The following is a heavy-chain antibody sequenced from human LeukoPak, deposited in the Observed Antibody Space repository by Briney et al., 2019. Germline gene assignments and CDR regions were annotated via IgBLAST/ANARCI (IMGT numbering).Heavy chain of an antibody. CDR1: GFTFSSYS. CDR2: ISSNSSTI. CDR3: ARESRFGDAFDI. Sequence: GGSLRLSCAASGFTFSSYSMNWVRQAPGKGLEWVSYISSNSSTIYYADSVKGRFTISRDNAKNSLYLQMNSLRAEDTAVHYCARESRFGDAFDIWGQGTMVTVSS. D-gene: IGHD3-10*01. V-gene: IGHV3-48*04. J-gene: IGHJ3*02.